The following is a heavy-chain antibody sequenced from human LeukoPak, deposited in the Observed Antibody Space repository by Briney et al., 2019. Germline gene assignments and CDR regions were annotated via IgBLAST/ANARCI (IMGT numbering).Heavy chain of an antibody. V-gene: IGHV4-61*02. CDR2: IHTSSRV. J-gene: IGHJ4*02. CDR1: GDSITRGAYY. CDR3: ARDRGNGDYGDYFDS. D-gene: IGHD4-17*01. Sequence: SSQTLSVTCTVSGDSITRGAYYWNWIRQPAGKGLEWVGRIHTSSRVNYNPSLKSRVTISIDTSRNLVSLRLTSVTAADAAVYYCARDRGNGDYGDYFDSWGQGTLVSVSS.